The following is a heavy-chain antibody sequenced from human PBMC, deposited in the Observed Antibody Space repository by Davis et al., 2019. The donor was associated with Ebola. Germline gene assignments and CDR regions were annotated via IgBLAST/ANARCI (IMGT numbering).Heavy chain of an antibody. Sequence: ASVKVSCKASGYTFTSYAMHWVRQAPGQRLEWMGWINAGNGNTKYSQKFQGRVTITRDTSASTAYMELSSLRSEDTAVYYCARKGILVPAAANWFDPWGQGTLVTVSS. D-gene: IGHD2-2*01. CDR1: GYTFTSYA. J-gene: IGHJ5*02. CDR3: ARKGILVPAAANWFDP. CDR2: INAGNGNT. V-gene: IGHV1-3*01.